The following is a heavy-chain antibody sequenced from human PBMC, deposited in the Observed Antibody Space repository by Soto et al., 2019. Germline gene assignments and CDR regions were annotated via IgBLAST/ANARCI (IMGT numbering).Heavy chain of an antibody. V-gene: IGHV4-59*01. D-gene: IGHD5-12*01. CDR1: GASISSSY. Sequence: QMHLQESGPGLVKPSETLSLTCTVSGASISSSYWSWIRQSPERGLEWIAYVYHTGATNYNPSLKSRVTISLDTSKGQFSLNRTSLTTADTAVYFCARGGNRYSNVASGVGGFDYWGQGSLVTVSS. CDR3: ARGGNRYSNVASGVGGFDY. J-gene: IGHJ4*02. CDR2: VYHTGAT.